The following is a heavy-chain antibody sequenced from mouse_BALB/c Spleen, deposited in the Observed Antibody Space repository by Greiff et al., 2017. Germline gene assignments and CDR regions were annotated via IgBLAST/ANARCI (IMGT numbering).Heavy chain of an antibody. CDR1: GYTFTSYW. J-gene: IGHJ3*01. V-gene: IGHV1-69*02. CDR2: IDPSDSET. Sequence: QVQLQQPGAELVKPGAPVKLFCKAFGYTFTSYWMNWVKQRPGRGLEWIGRIDPSDSETHYNQKFKDKATLTVDKSSSTAYIQLSSLTSEDSAVYYCASSFAYWGQGTLVTVSA. CDR3: ASSFAY.